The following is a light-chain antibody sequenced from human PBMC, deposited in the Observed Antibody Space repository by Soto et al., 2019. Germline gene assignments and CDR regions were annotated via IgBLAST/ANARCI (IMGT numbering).Light chain of an antibody. CDR1: SSDVGGYNY. Sequence: QSALTQPASVSGSPGQSITISCTGTSSDVGGYNYVSWYQQHPGKAPKLMIYDVSNRPSGVSNRFSGSKSGNTASLTISGPRAEDGADYYCTSYTSTSTRFFGGGPQLPA. CDR2: DVS. V-gene: IGLV2-14*01. CDR3: TSYTSTSTRF. J-gene: IGLJ7*02.